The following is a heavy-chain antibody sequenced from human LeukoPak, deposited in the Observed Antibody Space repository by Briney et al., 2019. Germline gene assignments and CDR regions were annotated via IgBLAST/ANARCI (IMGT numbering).Heavy chain of an antibody. D-gene: IGHD2-21*01. CDR1: GFIFSSYA. CDR2: ISGSGGST. V-gene: IGHV3-23*01. J-gene: IGHJ6*02. Sequence: GGSLRLSCAASGFIFSSYAMSWVRQAPGKGLEWVSAISGSGGSTYYADSVKGRFTISRDNSKNTLYLQMNSLRAEDTAVYYCAKAGPYMANYYYGMDVWGQGTTVTVSS. CDR3: AKAGPYMANYYYGMDV.